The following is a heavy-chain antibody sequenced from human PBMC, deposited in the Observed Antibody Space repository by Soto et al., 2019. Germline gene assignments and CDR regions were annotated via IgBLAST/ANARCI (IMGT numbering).Heavy chain of an antibody. V-gene: IGHV4-31*03. J-gene: IGHJ4*02. CDR2: IYHSGGT. D-gene: IGHD5-12*01. CDR3: ARDRYSGFQFDA. Sequence: SETLSLTCTVSGGSLNIGNYYWSWVRQHPGKGLEWIGYIYHSGGTYYNPSLKSRLTISVDTSKNQFSLELSSVTAADTAVYYCARDRYSGFQFDAWGQGTLVTVSS. CDR1: GGSLNIGNYY.